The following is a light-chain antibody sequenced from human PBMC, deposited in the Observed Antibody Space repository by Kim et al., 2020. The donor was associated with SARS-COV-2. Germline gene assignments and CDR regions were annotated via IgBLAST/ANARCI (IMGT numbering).Light chain of an antibody. J-gene: IGLJ3*02. CDR3: QVWDSSTTGV. Sequence: SYELTQPPSVSVSPGQTASITCSGDKLGDKYVCWYQQKPGQSPAPVIFQDTKRPSGIPERFSGSKSGNTATLTISGTQPTDEAYSYCQVWDSSTTGVFGG. V-gene: IGLV3-1*01. CDR2: QDT. CDR1: KLGDKY.